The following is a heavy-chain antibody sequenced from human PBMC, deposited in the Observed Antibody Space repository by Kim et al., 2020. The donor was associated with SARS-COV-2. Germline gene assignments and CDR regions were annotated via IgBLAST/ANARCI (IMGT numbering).Heavy chain of an antibody. Sequence: ASVKVSCKVSGYTLTELSMHWVRQAPGKGLEWMGVFDPEDGETIYAQKFQGRVTMTEDTSTDTAYMDLSSLRSEDTAVYYCATLDSSGYYEEYYFDYWGQGTLDTVSS. CDR2: FDPEDGET. J-gene: IGHJ4*02. D-gene: IGHD3-22*01. V-gene: IGHV1-24*01. CDR3: ATLDSSGYYEEYYFDY. CDR1: GYTLTELS.